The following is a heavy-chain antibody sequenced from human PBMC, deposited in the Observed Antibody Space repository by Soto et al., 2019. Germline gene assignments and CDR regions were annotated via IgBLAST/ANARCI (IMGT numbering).Heavy chain of an antibody. V-gene: IGHV5-51*01. CDR1: GYSFTSYW. D-gene: IGHD5-18*01. CDR2: IYPGDSDT. CDR3: ARLGLGRLNSYGSPYYFDY. Sequence: GESLKISCKGSGYSFTSYWIGWVRQMPGKGLEWMGIIYPGDSDTRYSPSFQGQVTISADKSISTAYLQWSSLKASGTAMYYCARLGLGRLNSYGSPYYFDYWGQGTLVTVSS. J-gene: IGHJ4*02.